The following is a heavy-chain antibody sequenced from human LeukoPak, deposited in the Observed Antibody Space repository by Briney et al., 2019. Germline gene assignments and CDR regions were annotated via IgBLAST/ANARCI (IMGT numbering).Heavy chain of an antibody. CDR3: ATERISGMWSDP. CDR2: MNPNSGNT. Sequence: ASVKVSCKASGYTFTSYDINWVRQATGQGLEWMGWMNPNSGNTGYAQKFQGRVTMTRNTSISTAYMELSSLRSEDTAVYYCATERISGMWSDPWGQGTLVTVSS. V-gene: IGHV1-8*01. D-gene: IGHD5-12*01. CDR1: GYTFTSYD. J-gene: IGHJ5*02.